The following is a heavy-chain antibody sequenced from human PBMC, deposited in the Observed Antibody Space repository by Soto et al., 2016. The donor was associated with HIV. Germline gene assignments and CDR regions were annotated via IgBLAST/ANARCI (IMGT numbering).Heavy chain of an antibody. Sequence: EVQLVESGGGLVQPGGSLRLSCAASGFTVSNNYMSWVRQAPGKGLEWVSVIYSGGNTYYADSVKGRFIISRDNSKNTLYLQMNSLRAEDTAVYYRVRDENYYEAYGMDVWGQGTTVTVSS. V-gene: IGHV3-66*01. CDR2: IYSGGNT. CDR1: GFTVSNNY. D-gene: IGHD3-22*01. CDR3: VRDENYYEAYGMDV. J-gene: IGHJ6*02.